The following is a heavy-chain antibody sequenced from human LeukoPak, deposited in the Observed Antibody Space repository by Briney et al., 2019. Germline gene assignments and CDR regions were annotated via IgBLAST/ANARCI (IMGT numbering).Heavy chain of an antibody. CDR1: GGSISGFH. CDR3: ARDLSYCSSTSCYGYMDV. V-gene: IGHV4-59*01. D-gene: IGHD2-2*01. Sequence: SETLSLTCTVSGGSISGFHWSWIRQPPGKRLEWIGYIYDRGSTNYNPSLKSRVTISVDTSKKQFSLKMSSVTAADTAVYYCARDLSYCSSTSCYGYMDVWGKGTTDTVSS. J-gene: IGHJ6*03. CDR2: IYDRGST.